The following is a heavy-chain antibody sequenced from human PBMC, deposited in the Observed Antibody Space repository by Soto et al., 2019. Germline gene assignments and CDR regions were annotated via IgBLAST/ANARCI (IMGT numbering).Heavy chain of an antibody. J-gene: IGHJ3*01. CDR1: GYTFSGYY. Sequence: QVQLVQSGAEVKKPGASVKVSCKAYGYTFSGYYMNWVRQAPGRGLEWIGCINPSSGVTKYAQKFEGWVTLTWDTSISTAYMELSRLKSDDTALYYCARDYTLNVWGQGTMVTVSS. CDR3: ARDYTLNV. CDR2: INPSSGVT. V-gene: IGHV1-2*04.